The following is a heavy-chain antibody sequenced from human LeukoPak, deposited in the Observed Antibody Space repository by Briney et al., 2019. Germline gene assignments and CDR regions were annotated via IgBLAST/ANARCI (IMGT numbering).Heavy chain of an antibody. Sequence: GASVKVSCKASGGTFSSYAISWGRQAPGQGLEWMGGIIPIFGTANYAQKFQGRVTITTDESTSTAYMELSSLRSEDTAVYYCARGGYSSSWYEIDYWGQGTLVTVSS. J-gene: IGHJ4*02. CDR2: IIPIFGTA. CDR1: GGTFSSYA. V-gene: IGHV1-69*05. CDR3: ARGGYSSSWYEIDY. D-gene: IGHD6-13*01.